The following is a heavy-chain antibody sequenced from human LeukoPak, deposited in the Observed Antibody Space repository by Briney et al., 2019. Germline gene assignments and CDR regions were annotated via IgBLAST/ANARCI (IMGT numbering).Heavy chain of an antibody. J-gene: IGHJ4*02. D-gene: IGHD3-22*01. Sequence: GGSLRLSCAASGFTFSSYSMNWVHQAPGKGLEWVSSISSSSSYIYYADSVKGRFTISRDNAKNSLYLQMNSLRAEDTAVYYCARDSPTYYYDSSGYRHFDYWGQGTLVTVSS. V-gene: IGHV3-21*01. CDR2: ISSSSSYI. CDR1: GFTFSSYS. CDR3: ARDSPTYYYDSSGYRHFDY.